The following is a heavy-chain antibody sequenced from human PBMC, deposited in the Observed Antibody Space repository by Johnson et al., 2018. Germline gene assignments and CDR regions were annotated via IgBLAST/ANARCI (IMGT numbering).Heavy chain of an antibody. CDR3: ARRGVATFPRHDAFDI. D-gene: IGHD5-12*01. V-gene: IGHV5-51*03. J-gene: IGHJ3*02. Sequence: VQLVESGAEVKKPGESLKISCKGSGYSFTSYWIGWVRQMPGKGLEWMGIIYPGDSDTRYSPSFQGQVTISADKSISTAYLQWSSLKASDTAMYYRARRGVATFPRHDAFDIWGQGTMVTVSS. CDR2: IYPGDSDT. CDR1: GYSFTSYW.